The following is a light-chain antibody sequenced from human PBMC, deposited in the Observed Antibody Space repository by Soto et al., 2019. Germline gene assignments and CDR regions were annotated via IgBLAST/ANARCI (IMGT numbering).Light chain of an antibody. CDR1: SSDVGGYNY. J-gene: IGLJ1*01. CDR2: EVS. V-gene: IGLV2-14*01. Sequence: SVLTQPASVSGSPGQSITISCTGTSSDVGGYNYVSWFQHHPGKAPKLIIYEVSYRPSGVSNRFSGSKSGDTASLTISGLQAEDEADYYCRPLTNTITRYALGTGTKVIVL. CDR3: RPLTNTITRYA.